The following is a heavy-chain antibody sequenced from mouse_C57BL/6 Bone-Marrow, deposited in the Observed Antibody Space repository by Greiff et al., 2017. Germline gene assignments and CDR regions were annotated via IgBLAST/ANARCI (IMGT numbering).Heavy chain of an antibody. J-gene: IGHJ2*01. CDR3: ARDYDDYGGDYFDD. CDR2: IDPSDSYT. CDR1: GYTFTSYW. Sequence: VQLQQPGAELVMPGASVTLSCKASGYTFTSYWMHWVKQRPGQGLEWIGEIDPSDSYTNYNQKFKGKSTLTVDKSSSTAYMQLSSLTSEDSAVYYCARDYDDYGGDYFDDWGQGTTLTVSS. V-gene: IGHV1-69*01. D-gene: IGHD2-13*01.